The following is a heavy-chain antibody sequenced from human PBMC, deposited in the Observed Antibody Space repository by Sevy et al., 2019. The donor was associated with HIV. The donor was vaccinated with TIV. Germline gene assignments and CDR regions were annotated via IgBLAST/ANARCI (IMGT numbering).Heavy chain of an antibody. J-gene: IGHJ4*02. CDR2: ISSAGSNK. Sequence: GGSLRLSCAASGLTFSSHAMHWVRQAPGKGLEWVAVISSAGSNKYYADSVKGRFTISRDNPKNTLYLPMNSLRPEDTAVYYCTRDAGYSIAWSPSDYWGQGTLVTVSS. CDR1: GLTFSSHA. CDR3: TRDAGYSIAWSPSDY. V-gene: IGHV3-30-3*01. D-gene: IGHD6-19*01.